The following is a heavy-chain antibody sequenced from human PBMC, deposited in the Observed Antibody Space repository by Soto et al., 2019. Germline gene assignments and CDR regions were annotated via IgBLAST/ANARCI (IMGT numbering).Heavy chain of an antibody. CDR2: IFQSGSP. CDR1: GGSISSGGFS. CDR3: ARDRNGLGGIDY. V-gene: IGHV4-30-2*01. J-gene: IGHJ4*02. D-gene: IGHD1-1*01. Sequence: QLQLQESGSGLVKPSQTLSLTCAVSGGSISSGGFSWSWIRQPPGKGLEWIGYIFQSGSPSYNPSLKSRVTISVERSTNQFFLKLSSVTAADTAVYYCARDRNGLGGIDYWGQGTLVTVSS.